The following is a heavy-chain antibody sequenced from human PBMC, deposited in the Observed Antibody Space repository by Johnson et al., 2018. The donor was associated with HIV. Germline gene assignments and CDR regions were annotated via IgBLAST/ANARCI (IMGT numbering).Heavy chain of an antibody. D-gene: IGHD3-22*01. CDR2: INWNGGST. CDR3: ARDGMIEGTVDT. V-gene: IGHV3-20*04. CDR1: GFTFDEYG. J-gene: IGHJ3*02. Sequence: VQLVESGGGVVRPGGSLRLSCAASGFTFDEYGLSWVRQVPGKGLEWVSGINWNGGSTNYADSVNGRFTISRDNAKNSMYLQMNSLGAEDTAVYYCARDGMIEGTVDTWGQGTVVTVSS.